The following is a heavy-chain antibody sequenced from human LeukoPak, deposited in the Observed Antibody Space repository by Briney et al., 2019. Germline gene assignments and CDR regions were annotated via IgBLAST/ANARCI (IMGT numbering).Heavy chain of an antibody. CDR3: ARVLAVAGTPFDY. CDR2: IYYSGST. CDR1: GGSISSYY. Sequence: PSETLSLTCTVSGGSISSYYWSWIRQPPGKGLEWIGYIYYSGSTRYNPSLKSRAAISVDTSKNHFSLKLSSVTAADTAVYYCARVLAVAGTPFDYWGQGTLVTVSS. J-gene: IGHJ4*02. V-gene: IGHV4-59*01. D-gene: IGHD6-19*01.